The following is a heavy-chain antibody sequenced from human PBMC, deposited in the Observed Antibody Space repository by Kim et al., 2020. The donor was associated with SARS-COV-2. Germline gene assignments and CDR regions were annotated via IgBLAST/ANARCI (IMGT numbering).Heavy chain of an antibody. J-gene: IGHJ4*02. V-gene: IGHV4-34*01. Sequence: SETLSLTCAVYGGSFSGYYWSWIRQPPGKGLEWIGEINHSGSTNYNPSLKSRVTISVDTSKNQFSLKLSSVTAADTAVYYCARGQSIGAFDYWGQGTLVT. CDR3: ARGQSIGAFDY. CDR2: INHSGST. D-gene: IGHD3-22*01. CDR1: GGSFSGYY.